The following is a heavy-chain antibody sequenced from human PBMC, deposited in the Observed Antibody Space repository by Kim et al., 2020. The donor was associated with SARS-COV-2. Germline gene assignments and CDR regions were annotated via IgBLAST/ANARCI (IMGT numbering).Heavy chain of an antibody. CDR1: GGTFSSYA. CDR2: FIPIFGTG. J-gene: IGHJ6*02. Sequence: SVKVSCKASGGTFSSYAVSWVRQAPGQGLEWMGSFIPIFGTGNYAQKFQGRVTITADESTSTAYMELSSLRSEDTAVYYCARVASCTNGVCHHYYYYGMDVWGQGTTVTVSS. CDR3: ARVASCTNGVCHHYYYYGMDV. V-gene: IGHV1-69*13. D-gene: IGHD2-8*01.